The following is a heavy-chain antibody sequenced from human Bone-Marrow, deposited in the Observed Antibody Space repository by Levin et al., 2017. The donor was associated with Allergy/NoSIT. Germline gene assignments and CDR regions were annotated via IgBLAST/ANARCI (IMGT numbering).Heavy chain of an antibody. CDR2: VFWDDAK. V-gene: IGHV2-5*02. Sequence: SGPTLVKPTQTLTLTCTFSGFSLTPSEVGVAWIRQPPGKALEWLALVFWDDAKHYSPSLKSRLTITKDISKSQVVLTMTNMDPVDTATYYCGHSVHDDGPPAGSWVDAWGQGTLVTVYS. CDR3: GHSVHDDGPPAGSWVDA. J-gene: IGHJ5*02. CDR1: GFSLTPSEVG. D-gene: IGHD1-1*01.